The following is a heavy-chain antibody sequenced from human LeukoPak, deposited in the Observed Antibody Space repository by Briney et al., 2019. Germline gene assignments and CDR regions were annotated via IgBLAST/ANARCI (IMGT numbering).Heavy chain of an antibody. CDR2: IYNGVNT. Sequence: SETLSLTCTVSGASVSSASYWTWIWQPPGKGVEWIAHIYNGVNTNYNPSLKSRVTISVDTSKNQFSLRLNSVTAADTAVYYCARSRAFNSGAFDPWGQGSLVTVSS. J-gene: IGHJ5*02. D-gene: IGHD1-26*01. V-gene: IGHV4-61*01. CDR1: GASVSSASY. CDR3: ARSRAFNSGAFDP.